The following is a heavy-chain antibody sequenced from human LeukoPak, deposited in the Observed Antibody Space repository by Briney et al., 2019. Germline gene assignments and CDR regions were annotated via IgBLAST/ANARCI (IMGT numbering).Heavy chain of an antibody. CDR1: GGSFSGYY. CDR2: INHSGST. V-gene: IGHV4-34*01. CDR3: ARAMHAMPFDP. Sequence: PSETLSLTCAVYGGSFSGYYWSWIRQPPGKGLEWIGEINHSGSTNYNPSLKSRVTISVDTSKNQFSLRLSSMTAADTAVYYCARAMHAMPFDPWGQGTLVTVSS. D-gene: IGHD2-2*01. J-gene: IGHJ5*02.